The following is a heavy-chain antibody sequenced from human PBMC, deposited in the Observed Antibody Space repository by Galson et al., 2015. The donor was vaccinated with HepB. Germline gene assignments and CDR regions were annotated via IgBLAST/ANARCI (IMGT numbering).Heavy chain of an antibody. J-gene: IGHJ5*02. V-gene: IGHV4-59*01. Sequence: SETLSLTCTVSGGSISSYYWSWIRQPPGKGLEWIGYIYYSGSTNYNPSLKSRVTISVDTSKNQFSLKLSSVTAADTAVYYCARVFTKRLEWLNWFDPWGQGTLVTVSS. D-gene: IGHD3-3*01. CDR2: IYYSGST. CDR1: GGSISSYY. CDR3: ARVFTKRLEWLNWFDP.